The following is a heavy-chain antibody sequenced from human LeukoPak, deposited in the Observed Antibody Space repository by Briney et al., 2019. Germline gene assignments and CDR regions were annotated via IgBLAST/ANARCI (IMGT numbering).Heavy chain of an antibody. CDR2: IYPGDSDT. CDR1: GYSFTSYW. V-gene: IGHV5-51*01. J-gene: IGHJ4*02. D-gene: IGHD3-22*01. Sequence: GESLKISCKGFGYSFTSYWIAWGRQRPGKGLEWMGIIYPGDSDTRSSPSFQGQVTISADKSINTAYLQWSSLKASDTAMYYCARRYDNTGYYVYWGQGTLVTVSS. CDR3: ARRYDNTGYYVY.